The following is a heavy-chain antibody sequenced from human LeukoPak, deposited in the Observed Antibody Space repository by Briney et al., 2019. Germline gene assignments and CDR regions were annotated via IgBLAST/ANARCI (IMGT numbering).Heavy chain of an antibody. Sequence: GRSLRLSCAASGFTFDDYAMHWVRQAPGKGLEWASGISWNSGSIGYADSVKGRFTISRDNAKNSLYLQINSLRAEDTALYYCAKDLNYYDSSGYAGWGQGTLVTVSS. J-gene: IGHJ4*02. V-gene: IGHV3-9*01. CDR2: ISWNSGSI. CDR3: AKDLNYYDSSGYAG. D-gene: IGHD3-22*01. CDR1: GFTFDDYA.